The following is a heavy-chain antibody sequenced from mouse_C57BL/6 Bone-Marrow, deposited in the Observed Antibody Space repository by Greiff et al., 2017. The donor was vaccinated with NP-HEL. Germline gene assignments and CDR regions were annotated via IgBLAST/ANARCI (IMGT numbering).Heavy chain of an antibody. D-gene: IGHD1-3*01. J-gene: IGHJ4*01. Sequence: VQLQQPGAELVKPGASVKLSCKASGYTFTSYWMHWVKQRPGQGLEWIGMIYPNSGSTNYNEKFKSKATLTVDKSSSTAYMQLSSLTSEDSAVYYCARGEWDYAMDYWGQGTSVTVSS. CDR2: IYPNSGST. CDR3: ARGEWDYAMDY. V-gene: IGHV1-64*01. CDR1: GYTFTSYW.